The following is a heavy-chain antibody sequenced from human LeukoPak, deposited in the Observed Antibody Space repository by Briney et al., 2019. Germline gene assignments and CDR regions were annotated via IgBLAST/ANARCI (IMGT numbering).Heavy chain of an antibody. D-gene: IGHD6-19*01. V-gene: IGHV3-23*01. CDR2: ISASANST. CDR3: AKATLSSGGDAFDI. CDR1: GFTFDIYA. Sequence: GGSLRLSCAASGFTFDIYAMTWVRQAPGKGPDWVSGISASANSTYYADSVKGRFTISRDNAKNSLYLQMNSLRAEDTALYYCAKATLSSGGDAFDIWGQGTMVTVSS. J-gene: IGHJ3*02.